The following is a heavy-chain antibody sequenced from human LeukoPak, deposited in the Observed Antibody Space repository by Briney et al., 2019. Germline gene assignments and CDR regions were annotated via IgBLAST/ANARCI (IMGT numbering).Heavy chain of an antibody. CDR1: GGTFSSYA. CDR2: IIPIFGTA. V-gene: IGHV1-69*13. Sequence: ASVKVSCKASGGTFSSYAISWVRQAPGQGLEWMGGIIPIFGTANYAQKFQGRVTITADESTSTAYMELSSLRSEDTAVYYCATCYYDILTGFFLWGQGTLVTVSS. D-gene: IGHD3-9*01. CDR3: ATCYYDILTGFFL. J-gene: IGHJ4*02.